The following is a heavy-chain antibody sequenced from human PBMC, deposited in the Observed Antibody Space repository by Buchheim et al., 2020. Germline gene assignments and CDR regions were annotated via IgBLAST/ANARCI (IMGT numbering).Heavy chain of an antibody. CDR2: IRGGSSNI. J-gene: IGHJ3*02. CDR1: GFTFSTYS. V-gene: IGHV3-48*01. CDR3: VRDHLHAFDI. Sequence: EVQLVESGGGLVQPGGSLRLSCAASGFTFSTYSMNWVRQAPGKGLEWLSYIRGGSSNITYADSVQGRFTISRDDAKNSLSLQMNSLRVEDTAIYYCVRDHLHAFDIWGQGT.